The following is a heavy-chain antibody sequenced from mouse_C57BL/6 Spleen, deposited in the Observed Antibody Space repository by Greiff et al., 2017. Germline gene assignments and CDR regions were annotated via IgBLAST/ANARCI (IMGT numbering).Heavy chain of an antibody. Sequence: QVQLKESGAELVKPGASVKLSCKASGYTFTTYPIEWMKQNHGKSLEWIGNFHPYNDDTKYNEKFKGKATLTVEKSSSTVYLELSRLTSDDSAVYYCARGYSNDDAMDYWGQGTSVTVSS. J-gene: IGHJ4*01. CDR2: FHPYNDDT. CDR1: GYTFTTYP. CDR3: ARGYSNDDAMDY. V-gene: IGHV1-47*01. D-gene: IGHD2-12*01.